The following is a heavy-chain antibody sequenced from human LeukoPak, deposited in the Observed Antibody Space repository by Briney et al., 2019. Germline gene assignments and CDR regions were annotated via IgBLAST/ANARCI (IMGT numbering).Heavy chain of an antibody. D-gene: IGHD2-15*01. J-gene: IGHJ5*02. CDR3: ARQGYCSRGSCYWSGWFDP. CDR2: VSSDNSTT. Sequence: GGSLRLSCVVSGFTFSDYYMSWIRQAPGKGLEWVSYVSSDNSTTYYADSVKGRFTVSRDNAKDSLYLQMNSLRAEDTAVYYCARQGYCSRGSCYWSGWFDPWGQGTLVTVSS. CDR1: GFTFSDYY. V-gene: IGHV3-11*01.